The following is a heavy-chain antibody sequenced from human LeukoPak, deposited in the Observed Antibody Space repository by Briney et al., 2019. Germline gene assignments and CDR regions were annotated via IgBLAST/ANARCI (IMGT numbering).Heavy chain of an antibody. J-gene: IGHJ4*02. V-gene: IGHV3-21*04. Sequence: GGSLRLSCAASGFTFSSYSMNWVRQAPGKGLEWVSSISSSSSYIYYADSVKGRFTISRDNAKNSLYLQMNSLRAEDTAVYYCAKGPSQIVVVILGTDWGQGTLVTVSS. CDR1: GFTFSSYS. CDR3: AKGPSQIVVVILGTD. CDR2: ISSSSSYI. D-gene: IGHD3-22*01.